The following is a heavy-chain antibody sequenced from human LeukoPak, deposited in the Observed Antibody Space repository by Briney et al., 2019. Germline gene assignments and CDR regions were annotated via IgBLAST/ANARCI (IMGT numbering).Heavy chain of an antibody. CDR1: GGSISSYY. J-gene: IGHJ4*02. V-gene: IGHV4-59*01. CDR2: IYYSGST. D-gene: IGHD3-3*01. Sequence: SETLSLTCTVSGGSISSYYWSWIRQPPGKGLEWIGYIYYSGSTNYNPSLKSRVTISVDTSKNQFSLKLSSVTAADTAVYYCARYGMGFWSGYLPDYWGQGTLVTVSS. CDR3: ARYGMGFWSGYLPDY.